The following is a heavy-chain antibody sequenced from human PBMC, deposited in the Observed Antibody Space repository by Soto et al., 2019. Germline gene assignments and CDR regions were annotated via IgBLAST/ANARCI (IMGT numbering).Heavy chain of an antibody. CDR1: GFTVSSNY. D-gene: IGHD3-10*01. Sequence: GGSLRLSCAASGFTVSSNYMSWVRQAPGKGLEWVSVIYSGGSTYYADSVKGRFTISRDXXXXXXXXXXXXXXAEDTXVYYCARPSLGDASDIWGQGTMVTVSS. V-gene: IGHV3-66*01. CDR3: ARPSLGDASDI. J-gene: IGHJ3*02. CDR2: IYSGGST.